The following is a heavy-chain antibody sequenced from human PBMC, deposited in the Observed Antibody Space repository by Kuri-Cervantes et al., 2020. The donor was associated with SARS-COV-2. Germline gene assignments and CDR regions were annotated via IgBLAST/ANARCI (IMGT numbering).Heavy chain of an antibody. CDR3: ARDGGLAAAGKFDY. J-gene: IGHJ4*02. CDR2: IIPIFGTA. V-gene: IGHV1-69*05. Sequence: SVKVSCKASGGTFSSYAISWVRQAPGQGLEWMGGIIPIFGTANYAQKFQGRVTITTDESTSTAYMELSSLRSEDTAVYYCARDGGLAAAGKFDYWDQGTLVTVSS. D-gene: IGHD6-13*01. CDR1: GGTFSSYA.